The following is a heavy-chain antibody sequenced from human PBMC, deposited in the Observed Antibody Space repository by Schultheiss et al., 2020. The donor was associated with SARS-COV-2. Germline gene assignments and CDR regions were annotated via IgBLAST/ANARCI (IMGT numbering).Heavy chain of an antibody. V-gene: IGHV4-4*02. CDR2: IYYSGST. D-gene: IGHD3-9*01. CDR1: GGSISSSNW. CDR3: ARHDWYGAFLDY. Sequence: SQTLSLTCAVSGGSISSSNWWSWVRQPPGKGLEWIGYIYYSGSTYYNPSLKSRVTISVDTSKNQFSLKLSSVTAADTAVYYCARHDWYGAFLDYWGQGTLVTVSS. J-gene: IGHJ4*02.